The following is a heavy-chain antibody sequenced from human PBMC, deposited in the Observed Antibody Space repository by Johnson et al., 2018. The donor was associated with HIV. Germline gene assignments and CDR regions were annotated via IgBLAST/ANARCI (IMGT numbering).Heavy chain of an antibody. CDR3: AKDRFTVTDAFDI. V-gene: IGHV3-30*04. J-gene: IGHJ3*02. D-gene: IGHD4-17*01. CDR2: ISYDGSNK. CDR1: GFTFSSYA. Sequence: VQLVESGGGLVQPGGSLRLSCVASGFTFSSYAMHWVRQAPGKGLEWVAVISYDGSNKDYVDSVKGRFSISRDNSKNTLYLQMNSLRADDTAVYYCAKDRFTVTDAFDIWGQGTMVTVSS.